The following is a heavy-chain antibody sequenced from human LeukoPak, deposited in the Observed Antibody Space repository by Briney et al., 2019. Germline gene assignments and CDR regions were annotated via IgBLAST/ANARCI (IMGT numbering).Heavy chain of an antibody. CDR2: ISSSSSYI. J-gene: IGHJ3*02. D-gene: IGHD2-2*01. CDR1: GFTFSSYS. V-gene: IGHV3-21*01. CDR3: ARAEIVVVPAAIGYAFDI. Sequence: GGSLRLSCAASGFTFSSYSMNWVRQAPGKGLEWVSSISSSSSYIYYADSVKGRFTISRDNAKNSLYLQMNSLRAEDTAVYCCARAEIVVVPAAIGYAFDIWGQGTKVTVSS.